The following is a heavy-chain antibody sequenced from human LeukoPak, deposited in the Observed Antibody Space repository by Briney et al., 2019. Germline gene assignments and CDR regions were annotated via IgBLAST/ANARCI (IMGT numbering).Heavy chain of an antibody. CDR3: ARDVSAYCGGDCYWGSFDY. CDR2: ISSSGSTI. D-gene: IGHD2-21*02. Sequence: GGPLRLSCAASGFTFSDYYMSWIRQAPGKGLEWVSYISSSGSTIYYADSVKGRFTISRDNAKNSLYLQMNSLRAEDTAVYYCARDVSAYCGGDCYWGSFDYWGQGTLVTVSS. CDR1: GFTFSDYY. V-gene: IGHV3-11*04. J-gene: IGHJ4*02.